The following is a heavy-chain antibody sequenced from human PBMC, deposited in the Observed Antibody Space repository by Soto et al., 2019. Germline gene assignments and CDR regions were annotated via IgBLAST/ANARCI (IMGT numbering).Heavy chain of an antibody. V-gene: IGHV1-24*01. D-gene: IGHD3-22*01. J-gene: IGHJ5*02. CDR2: FDPEDGET. CDR1: GYTLTELS. Sequence: ASVKVSCKVSGYTLTELSMHWVRQAPGKGLEWMGGFDPEDGETIYAQKFQGRVTMTEDTSTDTAYMELSSLRSEDTALYYCAAAVRNIYDSSGYYHQDRNWFDPWGQGTLVTVSS. CDR3: AAAVRNIYDSSGYYHQDRNWFDP.